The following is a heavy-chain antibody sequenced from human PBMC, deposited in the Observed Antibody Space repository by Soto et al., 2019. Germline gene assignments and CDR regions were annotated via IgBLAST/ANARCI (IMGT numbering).Heavy chain of an antibody. CDR1: GASISSYY. Sequence: SETLSLTCNVSGASISSYYWSWIRQPPEKGLEWIAYIYNSGSTNYNPSLKSRVTISVDTSKNQFSLDLSSVTAADTAVYYCERTVIGXFEYWGQRTLVTVSS. V-gene: IGHV4-59*01. CDR3: ERTVIGXFEY. D-gene: IGHD3-16*02. J-gene: IGHJ4*02. CDR2: IYNSGST.